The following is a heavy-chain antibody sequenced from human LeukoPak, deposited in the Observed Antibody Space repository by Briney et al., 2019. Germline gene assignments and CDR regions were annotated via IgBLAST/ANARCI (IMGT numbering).Heavy chain of an antibody. CDR1: GFTFSSYA. CDR2: ISGSGGST. CDR3: AKLYGSGSWDYYYGMDV. V-gene: IGHV3-23*01. Sequence: GRSLRLSCAASGFTFSSYAMHWVRQAPGKGLEWVSAISGSGGSTYYADSVKGRFTISRDNSKNTLYLQMNSLRAEDTAVYYCAKLYGSGSWDYYYGMDVWGKGTTVTVSS. D-gene: IGHD3-10*01. J-gene: IGHJ6*04.